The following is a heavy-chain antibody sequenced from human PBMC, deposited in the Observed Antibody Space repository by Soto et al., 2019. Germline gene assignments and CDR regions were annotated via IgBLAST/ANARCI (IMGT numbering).Heavy chain of an antibody. V-gene: IGHV3-30*03. J-gene: IGHJ4*02. CDR2: LSYEGSEE. D-gene: IGHD6-19*01. CDR3: SLTRRSSLLEVAGPGFEY. Sequence: QVRLVESGGGVVQPGRSLRLSCAASGFNFGVFGMHWVRQAPGKGLEWLSVLSYEGSEEYYADSVRGRFTISRDNSKNTLFLQIDSLRVADLGVYYCSLTRRSSLLEVAGPGFEYWGQGTLVTFS. CDR1: GFNFGVFG.